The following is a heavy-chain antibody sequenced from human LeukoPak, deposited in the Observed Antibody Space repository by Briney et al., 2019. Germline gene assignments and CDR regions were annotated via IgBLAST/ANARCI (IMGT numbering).Heavy chain of an antibody. CDR2: ISNDGGGT. Sequence: GGSLRLSCAASGFTLRGYAMTWVRQAPGKGLEWVSAISNDGGGTNYADFVKGRFTISRDNSKNTLFLQMNSLRAEDTALYYCAKGSSGYFVDLWGQGALVTVSS. J-gene: IGHJ5*02. CDR1: GFTLRGYA. V-gene: IGHV3-23*01. CDR3: AKGSSGYFVDL. D-gene: IGHD3-22*01.